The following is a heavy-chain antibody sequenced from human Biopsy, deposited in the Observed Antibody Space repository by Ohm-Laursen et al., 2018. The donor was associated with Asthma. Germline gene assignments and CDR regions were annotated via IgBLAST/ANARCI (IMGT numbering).Heavy chain of an antibody. CDR3: ARGPEYVRSSGALDY. CDR1: GGTFSSNS. Sequence: SSVKVSCKASGGTFSSNSINWVRQAPGQGLEWMGRIIPIFGPTNYAQKSQGRVTISADDSTSTAYMELSSLSSEDTALYYCARGPEYVRSSGALDYWGQGTLVTVSS. CDR2: IIPIFGPT. V-gene: IGHV1-69*15. D-gene: IGHD2-2*01. J-gene: IGHJ4*02.